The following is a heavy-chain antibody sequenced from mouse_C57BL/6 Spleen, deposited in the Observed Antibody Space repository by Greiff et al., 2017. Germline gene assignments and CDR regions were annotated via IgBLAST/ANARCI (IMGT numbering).Heavy chain of an antibody. CDR3: TKTARYYFDY. CDR2: IDPENGDT. J-gene: IGHJ2*01. Sequence: EVKLQQSGAELVRPGASVKLSCTASGFNIKDDYMHWVKQRPEQGLEWIGWIDPENGDTEYASKFQGKATITADTSSNTAYLQLSSLTSEDTAVYYCTKTARYYFDYWGQGTTLTVSS. CDR1: GFNIKDDY. D-gene: IGHD3-2*01. V-gene: IGHV14-4*01.